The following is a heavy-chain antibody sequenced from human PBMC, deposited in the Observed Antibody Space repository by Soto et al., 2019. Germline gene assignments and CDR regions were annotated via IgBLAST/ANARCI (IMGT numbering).Heavy chain of an antibody. D-gene: IGHD6-19*01. CDR1: GYNYTGYY. J-gene: IGHJ6*02. V-gene: IGHV1-2*04. CDR2: INPNSGAT. CDR3: ARSRSGYYYYYGLDV. Sequence: GASVKVSCKASGYNYTGYYLHWVRQAPGQGLEWMGWINPNSGATNYAQNFQGWVTMTRDTSISTAYMELSRLRSDDTAVYYCARSRSGYYYYYGLDVWGQGTTVTVSS.